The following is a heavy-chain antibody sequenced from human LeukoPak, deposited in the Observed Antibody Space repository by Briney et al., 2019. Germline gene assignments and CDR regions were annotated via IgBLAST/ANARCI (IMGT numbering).Heavy chain of an antibody. V-gene: IGHV3-21*01. J-gene: IGHJ3*02. D-gene: IGHD4-23*01. CDR3: ARDRWSPDAFDI. CDR2: ISSSSSYI. Sequence: GGSLRLSCAASGFTFSSYSMNWVRQAPGKGLEWVSSISSSSSYIYYADSVKGRFTISRDNAKNSLCLQMNSLGAEDTAVYYCARDRWSPDAFDIWGQGTMVTVSS. CDR1: GFTFSSYS.